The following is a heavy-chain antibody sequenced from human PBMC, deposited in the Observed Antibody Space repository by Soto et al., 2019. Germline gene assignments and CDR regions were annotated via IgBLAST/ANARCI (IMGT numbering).Heavy chain of an antibody. CDR1: GYTFTSYG. D-gene: IGHD3-10*01. J-gene: IGHJ6*02. CDR2: INAGNGNT. Sequence: ASVKVSCKASGYTFTSYGIHWVRQAPGQRLEWTGWINAGNGNTKYSEKFQGRVTITRDTSASTAYMELSSLRSEDTAVYYCARDLEEWFGELLAVHGMDVWGQGTTVTVSS. V-gene: IGHV1-3*01. CDR3: ARDLEEWFGELLAVHGMDV.